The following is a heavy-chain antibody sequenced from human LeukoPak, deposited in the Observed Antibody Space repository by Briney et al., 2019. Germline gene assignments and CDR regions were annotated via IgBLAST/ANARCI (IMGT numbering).Heavy chain of an antibody. J-gene: IGHJ6*02. Sequence: GASVKVSCKASGYTFTGYYMHWVRQAPGQGLEWMGWINPNSGGTNYAQKFQGRVTMTRDTSISTAYMELSRLRSDDTAVYYCATPSGSSRGPHGMDVWGQGTTVTVSS. D-gene: IGHD3-10*01. CDR2: INPNSGGT. CDR1: GYTFTGYY. V-gene: IGHV1-2*02. CDR3: ATPSGSSRGPHGMDV.